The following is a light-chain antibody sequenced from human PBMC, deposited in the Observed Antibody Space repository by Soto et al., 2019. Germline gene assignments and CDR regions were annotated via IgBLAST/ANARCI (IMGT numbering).Light chain of an antibody. Sequence: EIVRTHSPGILSVSRVQGATLSCRASENVRTKVGWYQQKAGQAPRLLIYGASTRATGIPDRFSGSGSGTQFTLTISRLQSEDSAVYFCQQNNRWPHITFGQGTRLEI. CDR2: GAS. CDR1: ENVRTK. J-gene: IGKJ5*01. CDR3: QQNNRWPHIT. V-gene: IGKV3-15*01.